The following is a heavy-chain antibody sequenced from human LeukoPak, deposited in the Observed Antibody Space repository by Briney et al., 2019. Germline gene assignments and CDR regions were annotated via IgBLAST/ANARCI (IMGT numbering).Heavy chain of an antibody. V-gene: IGHV4-39*01. CDR1: GGSISSSSDY. CDR3: AGFTVRTMCNY. CDR2: TFNSGST. J-gene: IGHJ4*02. Sequence: PSETLSLTCTVSGGSISSSSDYWGWIRQPPGKGLEWIGSTFNSGSTDYNPSLKNRVSISVDTSKSQFSLKLSSVTAADTAVYYCAGFTVRTMCNYWGQGTLVIVSS. D-gene: IGHD1-1*01.